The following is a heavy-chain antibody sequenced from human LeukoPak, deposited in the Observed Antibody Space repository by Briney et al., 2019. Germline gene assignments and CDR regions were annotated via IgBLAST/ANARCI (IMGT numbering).Heavy chain of an antibody. Sequence: GGSLRLSCAASGFTFSSYSMNWVRQAPGKGLEWVSVIYSGGSTYYADSVKGRFTISRDNSKNTLYLQMNSLRAEDTAVYYCARGRSSGYFDYWGQGTLVTVSS. CDR2: IYSGGST. J-gene: IGHJ4*02. D-gene: IGHD3-22*01. V-gene: IGHV3-53*01. CDR1: GFTFSSYS. CDR3: ARGRSSGYFDY.